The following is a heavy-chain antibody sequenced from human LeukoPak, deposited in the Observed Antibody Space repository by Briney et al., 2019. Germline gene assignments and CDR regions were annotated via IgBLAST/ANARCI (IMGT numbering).Heavy chain of an antibody. CDR3: AKVGVGWVAFEY. Sequence: GGSLRLSCAASGFTFSNFAMSWVRQAPGKGLQWVSAISDSGGSTFYADSVKGRFTISRDNSKNTLYLQMNSLRAEDTAVYYCAKVGVGWVAFEYWGQGTLVTVSS. D-gene: IGHD3-16*01. J-gene: IGHJ4*02. V-gene: IGHV3-23*01. CDR2: ISDSGGST. CDR1: GFTFSNFA.